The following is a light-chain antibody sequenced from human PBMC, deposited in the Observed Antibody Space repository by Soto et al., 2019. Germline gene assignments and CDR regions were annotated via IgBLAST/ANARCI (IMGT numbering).Light chain of an antibody. CDR1: NSDVGSYNL. J-gene: IGLJ1*01. CDR2: EVS. Sequence: QSALTQPASVSGSPGQSITISCTGTNSDVGSYNLVSWYQQHPGKAPKLMIYEVSKRPSGFSNRFSGSKSGNTASLTISGLQAEDEADYYCSSYAGSSTYVFGTGTKVTV. V-gene: IGLV2-23*02. CDR3: SSYAGSSTYV.